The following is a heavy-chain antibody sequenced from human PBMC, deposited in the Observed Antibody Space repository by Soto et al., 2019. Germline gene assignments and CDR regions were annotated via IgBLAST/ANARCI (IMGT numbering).Heavy chain of an antibody. CDR3: ARGLGDKLPPLNWFDP. CDR2: INHSGST. Sequence: PSETLSLTCAVYGGSFSGYYWSWIRQPPGKGLEWIGEINHSGSTNYNPSLKSRVTISVDTSKNQFSLKLSSVTAADTAVYYCARGLGDKLPPLNWFDPWGQGTLVNVSS. D-gene: IGHD3-10*01. J-gene: IGHJ5*02. CDR1: GGSFSGYY. V-gene: IGHV4-34*01.